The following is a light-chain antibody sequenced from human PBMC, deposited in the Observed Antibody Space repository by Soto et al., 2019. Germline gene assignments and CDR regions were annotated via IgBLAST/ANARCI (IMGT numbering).Light chain of an antibody. CDR2: NTA. V-gene: IGKV3-15*01. J-gene: IGKJ1*01. CDR3: HQYDTWPGT. CDR1: QSVGSN. Sequence: EIVMTQSPATLSVSPGERANLSCRASQSVGSNLAWYQQKPGQAPRLLIYNTATRATGIPDRLSGIGSGTEFTLTISSLQSEDFAVYYCHQYDTWPGTFGQGTKVEIK.